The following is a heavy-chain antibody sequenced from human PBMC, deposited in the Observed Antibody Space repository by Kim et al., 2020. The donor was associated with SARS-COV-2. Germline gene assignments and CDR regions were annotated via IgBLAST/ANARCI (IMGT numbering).Heavy chain of an antibody. J-gene: IGHJ6*02. D-gene: IGHD3-3*01. CDR3: ARLFVEWLRGDYGMDV. V-gene: IGHV1-2*06. Sequence: ASVKVSCKASGYTFTEYYMHWVRQAPGQGLEWMGRINPNSGGTVYAQNFQDRVTMTRDTSISTAYMELSRLRSDDTAVYYCARLFVEWLRGDYGMDVWGQGTTVTVSS. CDR2: INPNSGGT. CDR1: GYTFTEYY.